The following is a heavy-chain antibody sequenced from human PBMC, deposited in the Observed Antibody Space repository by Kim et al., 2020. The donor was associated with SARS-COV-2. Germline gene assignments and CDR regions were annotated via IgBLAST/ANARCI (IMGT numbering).Heavy chain of an antibody. Sequence: VDSVKGRFTISRDNAKNSLYLQMNSLRADDTAVYYCARAPYSSGWYRFDYWGQGTLVTVSS. J-gene: IGHJ4*02. CDR3: ARAPYSSGWYRFDY. V-gene: IGHV3-7*01. D-gene: IGHD6-19*01.